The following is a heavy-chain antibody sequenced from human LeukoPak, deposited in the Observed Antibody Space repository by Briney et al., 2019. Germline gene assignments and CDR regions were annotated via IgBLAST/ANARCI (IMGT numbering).Heavy chain of an antibody. CDR2: IYSSGST. D-gene: IGHD3-10*01. J-gene: IGHJ4*02. Sequence: SETLSLTCTASGGSISSSGYYWGWIRQPPGKGLEWIGRIYSSGSTYYNPSLKSRVTISINTSKNQCSLKLNSVTAASTAVYYCAIHLLWFGMTYYFDYWGQGTLVTVSS. V-gene: IGHV4-39*07. CDR1: GGSISSSGYY. CDR3: AIHLLWFGMTYYFDY.